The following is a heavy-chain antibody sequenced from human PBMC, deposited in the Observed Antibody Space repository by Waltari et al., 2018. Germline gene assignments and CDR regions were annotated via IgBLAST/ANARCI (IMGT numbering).Heavy chain of an antibody. CDR2: IYHSGSP. CDR1: GYSISSGYY. CDR3: ARLLPAAGTEFDY. Sequence: QVQLQESGPGLVKPSETLSLTCAVSGYSISSGYYWGWIRQPPGKGLEWIGSIYHSGSPYYTPSRKSRVTISVDTSKNQFSLKLSSVTAADTAVYYCARLLPAAGTEFDYWGQGTLVTVSS. V-gene: IGHV4-38-2*01. D-gene: IGHD6-13*01. J-gene: IGHJ4*02.